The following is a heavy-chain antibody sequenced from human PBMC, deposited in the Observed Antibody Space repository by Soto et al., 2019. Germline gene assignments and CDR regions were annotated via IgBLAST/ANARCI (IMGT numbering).Heavy chain of an antibody. CDR1: GYTFTSYA. V-gene: IGHV1-3*01. J-gene: IGHJ6*02. D-gene: IGHD6-19*01. CDR3: ARGTDTGYSSGWYPHYGMDV. CDR2: INAGNGNT. Sequence: ASVKVSCKASGYTFTSYAMHWVRQAPGQRLEWMGWINAGNGNTKYSQKFQGRVTITRDTSAGTAYMELSSLRSEDTAVYYCARGTDTGYSSGWYPHYGMDVWGQGTTVTVSS.